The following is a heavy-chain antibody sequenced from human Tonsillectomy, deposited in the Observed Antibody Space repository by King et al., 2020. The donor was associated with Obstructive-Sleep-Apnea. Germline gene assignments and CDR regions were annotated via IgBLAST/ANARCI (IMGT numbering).Heavy chain of an antibody. D-gene: IGHD2-15*01. CDR1: GFSFSDHY. V-gene: IGHV3-72*01. Sequence: VQLVESGGGLVQPGGSLRLSCAASGFSFSDHYMDWVRQAPGKGLEWVGRIRNKVNRYTTGYAASVKDRFTISRDDSKNSLYMQMNSLKTEDTAVYYCVRVAYPQYFQHWGQGTLVTVSS. CDR3: VRVAYPQYFQH. CDR2: IRNKVNRYTT. J-gene: IGHJ1*01.